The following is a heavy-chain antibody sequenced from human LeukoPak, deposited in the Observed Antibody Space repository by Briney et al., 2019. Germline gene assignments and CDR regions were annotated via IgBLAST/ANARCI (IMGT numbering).Heavy chain of an antibody. CDR2: IYWDDDK. D-gene: IGHD4-17*01. J-gene: IGHJ3*01. Sequence: SGPTLVNPTQTLTLTCIFSGFSLSSSGVGLGWSRQPPGKALEWLALIYWDDDKRYSPSLKSRLTITKDTSKNQVVLTLTNMDPVDTGTYYCAHSGTVTSPHDAFDVWGQGTMVTVS. CDR1: GFSLSSSGVG. V-gene: IGHV2-5*02. CDR3: AHSGTVTSPHDAFDV.